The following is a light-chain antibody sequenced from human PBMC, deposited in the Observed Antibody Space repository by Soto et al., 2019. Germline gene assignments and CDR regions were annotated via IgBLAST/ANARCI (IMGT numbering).Light chain of an antibody. CDR3: QTWGTGPLV. J-gene: IGLJ2*01. V-gene: IGLV4-69*01. Sequence: QLVLTQSPSASASLGASVKLTCTLSSGHSSNAIAWHQQQPEKGPRYLMKLNSDGSHSKGDGIPDRFSGSSSGAERYLTISSLQSEDEADYYCQTWGTGPLVFGGGTKLTVL. CDR2: LNSDGSH. CDR1: SGHSSNA.